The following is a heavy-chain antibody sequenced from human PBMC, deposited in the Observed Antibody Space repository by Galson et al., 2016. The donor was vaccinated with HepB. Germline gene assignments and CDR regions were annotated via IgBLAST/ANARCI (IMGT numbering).Heavy chain of an antibody. CDR2: ISPDSGGT. D-gene: IGHD1-14*01. J-gene: IGHJ6*02. Sequence: SVKVSCKASGYTLTAYQIHWVRQAPGQGLEWMGRISPDSGGTKYAQKFQGRVTMTRDTSISTAYMDLSRLRSDDTAVYYCVRGGITSGMDVWGQGTTVTVS. CDR3: VRGGITSGMDV. V-gene: IGHV1-2*06. CDR1: GYTLTAYQ.